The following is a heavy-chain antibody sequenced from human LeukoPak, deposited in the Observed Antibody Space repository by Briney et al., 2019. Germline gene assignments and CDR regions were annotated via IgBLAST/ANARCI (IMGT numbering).Heavy chain of an antibody. CDR2: IKADGGST. CDR3: ARSDWFDP. V-gene: IGHV3-74*01. Sequence: PGGSLRLSCAPSGFTPSNYWMHWVRQAPGKGLVWVSRIKADGGSTSYADSVKGRFTITRDNAKNTLYLQMNSLRAEDTAVYYCARSDWFDPWGQGTLVTVSS. CDR1: GFTPSNYW. J-gene: IGHJ5*02.